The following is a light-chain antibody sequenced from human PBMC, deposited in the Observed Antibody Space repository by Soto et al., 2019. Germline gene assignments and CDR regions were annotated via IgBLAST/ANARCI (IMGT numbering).Light chain of an antibody. V-gene: IGKV1-5*01. CDR3: LQDYNYPRT. CDR2: DAS. Sequence: DIQMTQSPATLSASVGDSVTITCRASQSISHWLAWYQQKPGKAPKFLIYDASSLESGVPSRFSGSGSGTEFTLTIGSLQPEDVATYYCLQDYNYPRTFGQGTKV. J-gene: IGKJ1*01. CDR1: QSISHW.